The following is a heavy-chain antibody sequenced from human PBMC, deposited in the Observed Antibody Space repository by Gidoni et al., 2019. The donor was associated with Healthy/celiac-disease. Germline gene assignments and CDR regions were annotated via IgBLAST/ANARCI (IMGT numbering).Heavy chain of an antibody. CDR2: IYHSGST. Sequence: QVQLQESGPGLVKPPETLSLTCAVSGYSISRGYYWGWFRQPPGKGLEWIGSIYHSGSTYYNPSLKSRVTISVDTSKNQFSLKLSSVTAADTAVYYCARDPYYYDSSGPLYWGQGTMVTVSS. D-gene: IGHD3-22*01. V-gene: IGHV4-38-2*02. CDR1: GYSISRGYY. J-gene: IGHJ3*01. CDR3: ARDPYYYDSSGPLY.